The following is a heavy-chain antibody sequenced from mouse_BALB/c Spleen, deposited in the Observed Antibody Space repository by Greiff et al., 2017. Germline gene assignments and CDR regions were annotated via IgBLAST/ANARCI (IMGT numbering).Heavy chain of an antibody. CDR1: GYTFTSYW. Sequence: DLVKPGASVKLSCKASGYTFTSYWINWIKQRPGQGLEWIGRIAPGSGSTYYNEMFKGKATLTVDTSSSTAYIQLSSLSSEDSAVYVCARRYYRYDYFDYWGQGTTLTVSS. J-gene: IGHJ2*01. V-gene: IGHV1S41*01. D-gene: IGHD2-14*01. CDR2: IAPGSGST. CDR3: ARRYYRYDYFDY.